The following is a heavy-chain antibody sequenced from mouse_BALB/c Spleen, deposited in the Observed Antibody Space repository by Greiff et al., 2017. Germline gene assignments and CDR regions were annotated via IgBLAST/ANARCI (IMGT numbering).Heavy chain of an antibody. V-gene: IGHV5-6-4*01. CDR3: TSDYYGSSSAWFAY. CDR2: ISSGGSYT. Sequence: EVKLMESGGGLVKPGGSLKLSCAASGFTFSSYTMSWVRQTPEKRLEWVATISSGGSYTYYPDSVKGRFTISRDNAKNTLYLQMSSLKSEDTAMYYCTSDYYGSSSAWFAYWGQGTLVTVSA. CDR1: GFTFSSYT. D-gene: IGHD1-1*01. J-gene: IGHJ3*01.